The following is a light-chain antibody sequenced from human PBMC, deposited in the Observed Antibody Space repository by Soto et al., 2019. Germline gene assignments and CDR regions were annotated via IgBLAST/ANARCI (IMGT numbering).Light chain of an antibody. Sequence: QSALTQPRSVSGSPGQSVTISCTGTSSDVGGYKYVSWYQQHPGKVPNLIIYDVSERPSGVPDRFSGSKSGNTASLSISGLQAEDEADYYCCSYAGSYTVVFGGGTKLTVL. CDR3: CSYAGSYTVV. CDR2: DVS. CDR1: SSDVGGYKY. J-gene: IGLJ2*01. V-gene: IGLV2-11*01.